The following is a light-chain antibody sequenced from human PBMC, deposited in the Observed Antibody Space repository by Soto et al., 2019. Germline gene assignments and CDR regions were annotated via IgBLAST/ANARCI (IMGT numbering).Light chain of an antibody. V-gene: IGKV3-15*01. Sequence: EIVMTQSPATLSVSPEERATLSCRASQSVSSNLAWYQQKPGQAPRLLIYGASTRATGIPARFSGSGSGTEFTLTISSLPSEAFTVYYCQQYNDWPLTFGGGTKVDIK. CDR3: QQYNDWPLT. J-gene: IGKJ4*01. CDR2: GAS. CDR1: QSVSSN.